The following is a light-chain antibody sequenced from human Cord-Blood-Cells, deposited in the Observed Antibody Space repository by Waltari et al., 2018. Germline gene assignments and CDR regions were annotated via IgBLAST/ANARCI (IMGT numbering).Light chain of an antibody. V-gene: IGKV4-1*01. CDR3: QQYYSTPYS. CDR1: QSVLYSSNNKNY. CDR2: WAS. J-gene: IGKJ2*03. Sequence: DIVMTQSPDSLAVSLGERATINCKSSQSVLYSSNNKNYLAWYQQKPGQPPKLLIYWASTLESGVPDRFSGRGSGTDFTLTISSLQAEDLAVYYCQQYYSTPYSFGQGTKMEIK.